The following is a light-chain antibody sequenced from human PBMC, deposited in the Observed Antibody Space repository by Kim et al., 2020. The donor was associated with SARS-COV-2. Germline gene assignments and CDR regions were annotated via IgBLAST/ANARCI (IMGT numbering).Light chain of an antibody. J-gene: IGKJ4*01. V-gene: IGKV3-20*01. CDR1: QSVSSSY. CDR2: GAS. CDR3: QQYCSSPLT. Sequence: SPGERATPSCRASQSVSSSYLAWYQQKPGQAPRLLIYGASSRATGIPDRFSGSGSGTDFTLTINRLEPEDFAVYYCQQYCSSPLTFGGGTKVDIK.